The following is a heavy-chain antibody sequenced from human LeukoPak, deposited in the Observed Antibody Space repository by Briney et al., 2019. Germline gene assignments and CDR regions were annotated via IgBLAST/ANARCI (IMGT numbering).Heavy chain of an antibody. D-gene: IGHD3-10*01. CDR3: ASPGRYYFQH. CDR2: IYYRGST. Sequence: PSETLSLTCTVSGGSISSYYWSWIRQPPGKGLEWIGYIYYRGSTNYNPSLKSRVTISVDTSKNQFSLKLSSVTAADTAVYYCASPGRYYFQHWGQGTLVTVSS. J-gene: IGHJ1*01. CDR1: GGSISSYY. V-gene: IGHV4-59*08.